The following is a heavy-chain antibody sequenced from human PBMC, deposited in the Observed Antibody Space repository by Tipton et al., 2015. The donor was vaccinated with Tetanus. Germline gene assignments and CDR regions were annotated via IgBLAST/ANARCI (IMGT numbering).Heavy chain of an antibody. CDR3: ARVLDWGLDS. D-gene: IGHD3/OR15-3a*01. CDR1: GYTFTTNG. Sequence: QSGAEVKEPGASVKASCKASGYTFTTNGISWVRQAPGQGLEWMGWISANSGNTKYAQKFQGRVTMTTEAPTSTVYMELRSLRSDVTVVYFCARVLDWGLDSGGKGTLVTVSS. J-gene: IGHJ4*02. V-gene: IGHV1-18*01. CDR2: ISANSGNT.